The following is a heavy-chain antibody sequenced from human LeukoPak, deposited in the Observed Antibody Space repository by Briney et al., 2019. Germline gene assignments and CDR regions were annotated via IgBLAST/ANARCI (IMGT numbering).Heavy chain of an antibody. D-gene: IGHD4-23*01. CDR3: AKDQTPPDYGGNWKTVRYYYYGMDV. V-gene: IGHV3-23*01. CDR1: GFTFSSYA. J-gene: IGHJ6*02. Sequence: GGSLRLSCAASGFTFSSYAMSWVRQAPGKGLEWVSAISGSGGSTYYADSVKGRFTISRDNSKNTLYLQMNSLRAEDTAVYYCAKDQTPPDYGGNWKTVRYYYYGMDVWGQGTTVTVSS. CDR2: ISGSGGST.